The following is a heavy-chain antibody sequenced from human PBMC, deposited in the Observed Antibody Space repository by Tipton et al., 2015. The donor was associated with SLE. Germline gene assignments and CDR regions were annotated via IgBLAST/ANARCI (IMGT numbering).Heavy chain of an antibody. CDR2: IHYRGST. J-gene: IGHJ4*02. CDR1: GGSIDSGGYY. D-gene: IGHD3-16*01. V-gene: IGHV4-31*11. Sequence: TLSLTCAVSGGSIDSGGYYWSWVRHHPGKGLEWIGYIHYRGSTYHNPSLKSRVTISMETSKNHFSLKLSSVTAADTAVYYCARGQSTFNYWGQGTLVTVSS. CDR3: ARGQSTFNY.